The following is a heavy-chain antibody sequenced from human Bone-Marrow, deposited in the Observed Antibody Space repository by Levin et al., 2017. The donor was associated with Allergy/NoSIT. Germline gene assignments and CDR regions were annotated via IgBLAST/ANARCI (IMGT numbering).Heavy chain of an antibody. J-gene: IGHJ4*02. V-gene: IGHV4-4*02. CDR2: VYRDDTT. CDR3: GRLRGATFGPFGY. D-gene: IGHD3-10*01. CDR1: GDSVTSINW. Sequence: SETLSLTCDVSGDSVTSINWWRWVRQPPGKRLECVWEVYRDDTTNNSPLFNSRAVIFMDQSKNQFYLRLNSVAAADTAVYFCGRLRGATFGPFGYWGQGTLVTVSS.